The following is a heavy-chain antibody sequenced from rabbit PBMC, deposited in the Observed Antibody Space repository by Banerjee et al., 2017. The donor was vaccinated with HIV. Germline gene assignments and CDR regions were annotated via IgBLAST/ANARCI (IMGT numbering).Heavy chain of an antibody. J-gene: IGHJ4*01. CDR3: ARDLAGVIGWNFDL. Sequence: QQLVESGGGLVKPGASLTLTCKPSGFSFSGGYYMCWVRQAPGKGLEWIACIYAGSSGSTEYAAWAKGRFTISRTSSTTVALQMTSLTAADTATYFCARDLAGVIGWNFDLWGQGTLVTVS. CDR1: GFSFSGGYY. V-gene: IGHV1S40*01. CDR2: IYAGSSGST. D-gene: IGHD4-1*01.